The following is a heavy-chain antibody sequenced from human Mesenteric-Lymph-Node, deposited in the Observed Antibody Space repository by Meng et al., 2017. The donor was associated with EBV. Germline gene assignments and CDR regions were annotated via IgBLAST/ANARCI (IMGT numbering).Heavy chain of an antibody. V-gene: IGHV4-34*01. Sequence: QVLLPQWGAGLWKPSKTLSLRCAVDGGSFSGYYWSWIRQPPGKGLEWIGEINHSGSTNYNPSLKSRVTISVDTSKNQFSLKLSSVTAADTAVYYCARGRSYVSGVIDPWGQGTLVTVSS. CDR3: ARGRSYVSGVIDP. CDR2: INHSGST. CDR1: GGSFSGYY. D-gene: IGHD3-16*01. J-gene: IGHJ5*02.